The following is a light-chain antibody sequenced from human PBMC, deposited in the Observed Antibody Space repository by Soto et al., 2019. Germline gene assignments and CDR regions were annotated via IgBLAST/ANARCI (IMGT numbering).Light chain of an antibody. J-gene: IGLJ3*02. CDR3: QSYDSSLIGWV. V-gene: IGLV1-40*01. CDR1: SSNIGAGYD. Sequence: QSVLTQPPSVSGAPGQRVTISCTGSSSNIGAGYDVHWYQQLPGTAPKLLIYGNSNRPSGVPDRFSGSKSGTSASLAITGGRAEDEADYYCQSYDSSLIGWVFGGGTKVTVL. CDR2: GNS.